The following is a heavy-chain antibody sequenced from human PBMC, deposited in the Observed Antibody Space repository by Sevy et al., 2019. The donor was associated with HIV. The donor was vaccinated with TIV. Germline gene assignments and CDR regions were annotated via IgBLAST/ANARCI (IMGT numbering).Heavy chain of an antibody. CDR2: INSDGSST. V-gene: IGHV3-74*01. Sequence: GGSLRLSCAASGFTFSSYWMHWVRQAPGKGLVWVSRINSDGSSTSYADSVKGRVTISRDNAKNTLYLQMNSLRAEDTAVYYCARGFSEYYDILTGYSGFDYWGQGTLVTVSS. D-gene: IGHD3-9*01. CDR3: ARGFSEYYDILTGYSGFDY. CDR1: GFTFSSYW. J-gene: IGHJ4*02.